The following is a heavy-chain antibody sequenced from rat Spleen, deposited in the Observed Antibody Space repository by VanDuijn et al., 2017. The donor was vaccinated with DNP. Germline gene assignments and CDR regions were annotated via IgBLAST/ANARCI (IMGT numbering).Heavy chain of an antibody. J-gene: IGHJ2*01. Sequence: VQLVESGGGPVQPGRSLKLSCVASGFIFSNYWMTWIRQPPGKGLEWMGVIWGNGHTNYNSALKSRLSISRDTSKSHVFLRMNSLQTEDTAIYFCTREREPNNNPFYFDCWGQGVMVTVSS. CDR1: GFIFSNYW. D-gene: IGHD1-10*01. CDR3: TREREPNNNPFYFDC. CDR2: IWGNGHT. V-gene: IGHV2-13*01.